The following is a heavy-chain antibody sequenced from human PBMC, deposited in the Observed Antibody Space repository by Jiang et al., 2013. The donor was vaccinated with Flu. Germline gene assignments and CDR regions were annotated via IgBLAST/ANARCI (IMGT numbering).Heavy chain of an antibody. CDR2: IYPGDSDT. D-gene: IGHD3-16*01. J-gene: IGHJ3*02. Sequence: GAEVKKPGESLKISCQGSGYSFANYWIGWVRQMPEKDLEWMGIIYPGDSDTRYSPSFQGQVTISVDKSINTAYLQWSSLKASDTAVYYCARRLLRGEAFDIWGQGTRVTVSS. V-gene: IGHV5-51*03. CDR3: ARRLLRGEAFDI. CDR1: GYSFANYW.